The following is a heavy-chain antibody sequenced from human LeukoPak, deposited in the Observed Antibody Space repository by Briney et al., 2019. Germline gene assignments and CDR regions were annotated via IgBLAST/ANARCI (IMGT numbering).Heavy chain of an antibody. CDR1: GFTVSSNY. D-gene: IGHD5-12*01. J-gene: IGHJ4*02. Sequence: GGSVRLSCAASGFTVSSNYMRWVRQASGKGLVSVSVVYSGGSTYYADSVKGRCTISRDNSKITLYLQMNSLRADDSAVYYCARDKSGYDRSPFDHWGQGTLVTVSS. CDR3: ARDKSGYDRSPFDH. CDR2: VYSGGST. V-gene: IGHV3-66*01.